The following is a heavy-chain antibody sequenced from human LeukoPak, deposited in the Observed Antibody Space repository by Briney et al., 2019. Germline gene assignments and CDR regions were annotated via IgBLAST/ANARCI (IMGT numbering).Heavy chain of an antibody. V-gene: IGHV3-53*01. D-gene: IGHD3-10*01. CDR2: IYSGGST. Sequence: GGSLRLSCAVSGFTVSGNYMSWVRQAPGKGLEWVSVIYSGGSTYYADSVKGRFTISRDNSKNTLYLQMNSLRAEDTAVYYCASMSSVLLWFGESGADAFDIWGQGTMVTVSS. J-gene: IGHJ3*02. CDR1: GFTVSGNY. CDR3: ASMSSVLLWFGESGADAFDI.